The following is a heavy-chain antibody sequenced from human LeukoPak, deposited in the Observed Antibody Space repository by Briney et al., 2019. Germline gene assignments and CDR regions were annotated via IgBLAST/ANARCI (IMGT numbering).Heavy chain of an antibody. CDR2: ISVSDGRT. CDR3: AKPRGEEWLVGLYDAFDI. J-gene: IGHJ3*02. V-gene: IGHV3-23*01. Sequence: GGSLRLSCAASGFTFSSCATSWVRQAPGKGLEWVSVISVSDGRTYYADSVKGRLTISRDNSTSTLYLQMNSLRAEDTAVFYCAKPRGEEWLVGLYDAFDIWGEGTMVTVSS. CDR1: GFTFSSCA. D-gene: IGHD6-19*01.